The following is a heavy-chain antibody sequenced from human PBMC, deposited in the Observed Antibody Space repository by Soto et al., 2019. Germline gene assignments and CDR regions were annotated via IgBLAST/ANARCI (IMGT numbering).Heavy chain of an antibody. J-gene: IGHJ4*02. V-gene: IGHV3-7*03. D-gene: IGHD2-15*01. CDR1: GFTFSSYW. CDR3: ARGQYGGKGY. CDR2: IKEDGSEK. Sequence: GGSLRLSSAASGFTFSSYWMNWVRQAPGKGLEWVANIKEDGSEKNYVDSVKGRFIISRDNAKESLFLQMNSLRAEDTAVYYCARGQYGGKGYWGQGTLVTVSS.